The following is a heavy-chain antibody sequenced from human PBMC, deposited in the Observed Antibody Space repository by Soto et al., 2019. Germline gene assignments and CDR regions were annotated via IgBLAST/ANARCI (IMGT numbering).Heavy chain of an antibody. CDR3: ARYLGPDYYYYMDV. Sequence: GGSLRLSCAASGFTFDDYGMSWVRQAPGKGLEWVSGINWNGGSTGYADSVKGRFTISRDNAKNSLYLQMNSLRAEDTALYHCARYLGPDYYYYMDVWGKGTTVTVSS. V-gene: IGHV3-20*01. CDR1: GFTFDDYG. J-gene: IGHJ6*03. CDR2: INWNGGST.